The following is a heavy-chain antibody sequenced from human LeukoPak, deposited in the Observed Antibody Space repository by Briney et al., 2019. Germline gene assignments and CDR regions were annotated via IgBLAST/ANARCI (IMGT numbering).Heavy chain of an antibody. CDR1: GGPFSGYY. J-gene: IGHJ5*02. CDR3: ARYSGTQDWFDP. CDR2: INHSGST. D-gene: IGHD1-26*01. V-gene: IGHV4-34*01. Sequence: PSETLSLTCAVYGGPFSGYYWSWIRQPPGKGLEWVGDINHSGSTNYNPSLKSRVTISVDTSRNHFSLKLSSVTAADTAVYYCARYSGTQDWFDPWGQGTLVTVSS.